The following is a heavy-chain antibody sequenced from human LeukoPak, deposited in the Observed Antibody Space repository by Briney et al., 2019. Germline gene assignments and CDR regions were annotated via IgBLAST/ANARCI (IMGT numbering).Heavy chain of an antibody. J-gene: IGHJ4*02. CDR3: ARPKIYCGRDCYVFDY. CDR2: LYYSGST. CDR1: GGSISSSSYY. V-gene: IGHV4-39*01. D-gene: IGHD2-21*02. Sequence: PSETLSLTCTVSGGSISSSSYYWGWIRQPPGKGLEWIGSLYYSGSTYYNPSLKSRVTISVDTSKNQFSLKLSSVTAADTAVYYCARPKIYCGRDCYVFDYWGQGTLVTVCS.